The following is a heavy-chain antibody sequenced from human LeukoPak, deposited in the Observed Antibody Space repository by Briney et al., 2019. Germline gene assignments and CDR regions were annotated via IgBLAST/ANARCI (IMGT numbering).Heavy chain of an antibody. CDR3: ARGYSYGYFFVGVSQAGFDY. Sequence: PSETLSLTCAVYGGSFSGYYWSWIRQPPGKGLEWIGEMNHSGSTNYNPSLKSRVTISVDTSKNQFSLKLSSVTAADTAVYYCARGYSYGYFFVGVSQAGFDYWGQGTLVTVSS. D-gene: IGHD5-18*01. CDR1: GGSFSGYY. J-gene: IGHJ4*02. V-gene: IGHV4-34*01. CDR2: MNHSGST.